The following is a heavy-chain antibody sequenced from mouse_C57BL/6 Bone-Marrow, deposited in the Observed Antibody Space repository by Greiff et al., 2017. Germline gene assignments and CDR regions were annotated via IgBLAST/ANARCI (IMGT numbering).Heavy chain of an antibody. CDR3: ARRDYYGSSYGYFDV. J-gene: IGHJ1*03. Sequence: VQLKHSGPELVKPGASVKIPCKASGYTFTDYNMDWVKQSHGKSLEWIGDINPNNGGTIYNQKFKGKATLTVDKSSSTAYMELRSLTSEDTAVYYCARRDYYGSSYGYFDVWGTGTTVTVSS. CDR2: INPNNGGT. D-gene: IGHD1-1*01. CDR1: GYTFTDYN. V-gene: IGHV1-18*01.